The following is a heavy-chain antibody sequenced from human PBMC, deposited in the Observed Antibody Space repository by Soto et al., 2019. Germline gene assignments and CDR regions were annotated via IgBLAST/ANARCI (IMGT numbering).Heavy chain of an antibody. J-gene: IGHJ4*02. V-gene: IGHV3-7*03. D-gene: IGHD1-7*01. CDR2: IKPDGSDK. CDR1: GFTFPNYW. CDR3: AKNQERELPRVIDF. Sequence: EAQLVESGGDLVQPGGSLRLSCAASGFTFPNYWMSWVRQAAGKGLEWVVNIKPDGSDKYYVDSVRGRFTISRDRSKNTLYLQMSSLRAEDTALYYCAKNQERELPRVIDFWGQGTLVTVSS.